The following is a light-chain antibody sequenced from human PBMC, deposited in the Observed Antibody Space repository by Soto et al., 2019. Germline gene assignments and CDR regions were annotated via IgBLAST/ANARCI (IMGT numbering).Light chain of an antibody. CDR3: ETWDSNSRV. Sequence: QPVLTQSSSASASLGSSVKLTCTLSSGHSSSVLAWHQQHPGKAPPYLMNLDGSGNYNNGSGGPDRFSGSSSGADRYLNISNLHFEDEADFYCETWDSNSRVFGGGTKVTVL. J-gene: IGLJ2*01. CDR1: SGHSSSV. V-gene: IGLV4-60*02. CDR2: LDGSGNY.